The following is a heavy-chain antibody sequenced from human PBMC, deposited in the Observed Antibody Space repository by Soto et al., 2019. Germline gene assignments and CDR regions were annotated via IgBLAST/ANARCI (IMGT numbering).Heavy chain of an antibody. CDR3: ARGPTDYYDNSANYFLDY. CDR2: ISTYNGNT. J-gene: IGHJ4*02. D-gene: IGHD3-22*01. Sequence: QVQLVQSGAEVKKPGASVKVSCKASGYTFITYGVSWVRQDPGQGLDWMGWISTYNGNTRYAERLQGRVPITTATTTNTAYMELRNLRSDDTPVYYCARGPTDYYDNSANYFLDYWGQGTLVTVSS. CDR1: GYTFITYG. V-gene: IGHV1-18*01.